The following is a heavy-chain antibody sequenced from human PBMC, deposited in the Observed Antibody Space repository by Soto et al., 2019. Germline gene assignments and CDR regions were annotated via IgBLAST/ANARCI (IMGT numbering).Heavy chain of an antibody. CDR2: IYYSGYT. CDR1: GGSISSYY. D-gene: IGHD5-12*01. CDR3: ARVPNPFRLKIGYEDAFDF. V-gene: IGHV4-59*12. Sequence: PSETRALTCTVSGGSISSYYWSWIRQPPGKGLEWIGYIYYSGYTNCNPSLKSRVTISVDTSKNQFSLQLNSVTPEDTAVYYCARVPNPFRLKIGYEDAFDFWGQGTMVTVSS. J-gene: IGHJ3*01.